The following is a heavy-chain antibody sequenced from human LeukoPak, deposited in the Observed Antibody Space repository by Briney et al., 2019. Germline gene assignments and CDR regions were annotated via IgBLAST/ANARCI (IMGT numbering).Heavy chain of an antibody. J-gene: IGHJ4*02. CDR2: IRYDGSNK. Sequence: PGGSLRLSCRASGFTFSNYGMLWVRQAPCKGLEWVAFIRYDGSNKFYADSVKGRVTISRDNSKNTLYLHINSLRVEDTAVYYCVKDNPLDYWGQGTLVIVSS. V-gene: IGHV3-30*02. CDR3: VKDNPLDY. D-gene: IGHD1-14*01. CDR1: GFTFSNYG.